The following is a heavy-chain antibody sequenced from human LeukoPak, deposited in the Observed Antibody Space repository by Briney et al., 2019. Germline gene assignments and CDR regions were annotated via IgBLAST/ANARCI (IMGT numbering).Heavy chain of an antibody. Sequence: SETLSLTCTVSGGSISSYYWSWIRQPAGKGLEWIGRIYTSGSTNYNPSLKSRVTMSVDTSKNQFSLKLSSVTAADTAVYYCARDEVDWLSPHRNYYYGMDVWGQGTTVTVSS. CDR3: ARDEVDWLSPHRNYYYGMDV. V-gene: IGHV4-4*07. CDR2: IYTSGST. J-gene: IGHJ6*02. D-gene: IGHD3-9*01. CDR1: GGSISSYY.